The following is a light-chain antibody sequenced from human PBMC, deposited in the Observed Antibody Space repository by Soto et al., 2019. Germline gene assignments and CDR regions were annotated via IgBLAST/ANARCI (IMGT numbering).Light chain of an antibody. Sequence: QSALTQPASVSGSPGQSIAISCTGTSSDVGGYNYVSWYQQHPGKAPNLMIYEVSNRPSGVSNRFSASKSGNTASLTISGLQAEDEADYYCSSFTSSSLWVFGTGTKVTVL. V-gene: IGLV2-14*01. CDR2: EVS. J-gene: IGLJ1*01. CDR3: SSFTSSSLWV. CDR1: SSDVGGYNY.